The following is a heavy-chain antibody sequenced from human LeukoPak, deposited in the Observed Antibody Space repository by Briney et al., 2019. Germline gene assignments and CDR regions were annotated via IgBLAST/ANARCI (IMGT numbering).Heavy chain of an antibody. CDR3: ARAKSPDDSSGYWDYYYYGMDV. J-gene: IGHJ6*02. V-gene: IGHV1-69*13. CDR2: IIPIFGTA. CDR1: GGTFSSYA. Sequence: SVKVSCKASGGTFSSYAISWVRQAPGQGLEWMGGIIPIFGTANYAQKFQGRVTITADESTSTAYMELSSLRSEDTAVYYCARAKSPDDSSGYWDYYYYGMDVWGQGTTVTVSS. D-gene: IGHD3-22*01.